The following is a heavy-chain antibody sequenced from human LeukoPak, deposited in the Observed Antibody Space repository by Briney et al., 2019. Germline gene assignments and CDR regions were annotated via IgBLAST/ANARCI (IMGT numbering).Heavy chain of an antibody. J-gene: IGHJ4*02. CDR1: GYTFTSYG. CDR3: ARGGGAVIGYSYYFDY. Sequence: ASVKVSCKASGYTFTSYGISWVRQAPGQGLEWMGWSSAYNVNTNYAQKLQGRVTMTTDTSPSTAYMELRSLRSDDTAVYYCARGGGAVIGYSYYFDYWGQGTLVTVSS. V-gene: IGHV1-18*01. CDR2: SSAYNVNT. D-gene: IGHD3-22*01.